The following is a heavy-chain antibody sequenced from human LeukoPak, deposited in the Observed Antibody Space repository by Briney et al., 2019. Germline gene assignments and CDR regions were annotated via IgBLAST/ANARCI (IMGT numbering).Heavy chain of an antibody. CDR2: IIPIFGTA. CDR3: ARTDYYDSSGYYSSYYYYGMDV. Sequence: SVKVSCTASGGTFSSYAISWVRQAPGQGLEWMGGIIPIFGTANYAQKFQGRVTITADESTSTAYMELSSLRSEDTAVYYCARTDYYDSSGYYSSYYYYGMDVWGQGTTVTVSS. D-gene: IGHD3-22*01. J-gene: IGHJ6*02. V-gene: IGHV1-69*01. CDR1: GGTFSSYA.